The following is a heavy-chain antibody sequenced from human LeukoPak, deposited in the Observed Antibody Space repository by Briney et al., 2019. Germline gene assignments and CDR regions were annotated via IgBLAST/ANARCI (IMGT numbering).Heavy chain of an antibody. D-gene: IGHD3-22*01. Sequence: GGSLRLSCAASGFTFSDYSMNWVRQAPGKGLEWVASVNTVSSYIYYADSMRGRFTISRDNAKNSLFLQMNSLRAEDTAVYYCARLRRNSDRSDFFYYYDHWGQGTLVTVSS. V-gene: IGHV3-21*01. J-gene: IGHJ4*02. CDR2: VNTVSSYI. CDR1: GFTFSDYS. CDR3: ARLRRNSDRSDFFYYYDH.